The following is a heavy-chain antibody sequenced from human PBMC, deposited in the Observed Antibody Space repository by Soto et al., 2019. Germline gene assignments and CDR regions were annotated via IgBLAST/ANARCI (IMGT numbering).Heavy chain of an antibody. CDR1: GFTFSTYA. D-gene: IGHD3-10*01. Sequence: GGSLRLSCAASGFTFSTYAMSWVRQAPGKGLEWVSSISGSGGSTYYAASVKGRFTISRDNSKNTLYLEMNSLRAEDTAVYHCAKSYHGSGSQLHPFDYWAQRTPVTVSS. CDR3: AKSYHGSGSQLHPFDY. CDR2: ISGSGGST. V-gene: IGHV3-23*01. J-gene: IGHJ4*02.